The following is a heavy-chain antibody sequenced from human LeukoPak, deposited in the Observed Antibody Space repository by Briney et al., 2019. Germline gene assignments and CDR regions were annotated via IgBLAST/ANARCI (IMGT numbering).Heavy chain of an antibody. CDR1: GYTFTSYD. Sequence: ASVKVSCKASGYTFTSYDINWVRQATGQGLEWMGWMNPNSGNTGYAQKFQGRVTMTRNTSISTAYMELSSLRSEDTAVYYCFASPRLTFGGVIVRGAFDIWGQGTMVTVSS. CDR2: MNPNSGNT. J-gene: IGHJ3*02. V-gene: IGHV1-8*01. D-gene: IGHD3-16*02. CDR3: FASPRLTFGGVIVRGAFDI.